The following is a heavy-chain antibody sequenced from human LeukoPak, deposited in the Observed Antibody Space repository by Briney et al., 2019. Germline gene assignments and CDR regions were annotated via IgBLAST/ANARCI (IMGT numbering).Heavy chain of an antibody. D-gene: IGHD4-11*01. J-gene: IGHJ6*03. CDR2: ISSSSSYI. V-gene: IGHV3-21*01. CDR3: ARRVTKDYYMDV. CDR1: GFTFSSYS. Sequence: PGGSLRLSCAASGFTFSSYSMNWVRQAPGKGLEWVSSISSSSSYIYYADSVKGRFTISRDNAKNSLYLQMNSLRAEDTAVYYCARRVTKDYYMDVWGKGTTVTVSS.